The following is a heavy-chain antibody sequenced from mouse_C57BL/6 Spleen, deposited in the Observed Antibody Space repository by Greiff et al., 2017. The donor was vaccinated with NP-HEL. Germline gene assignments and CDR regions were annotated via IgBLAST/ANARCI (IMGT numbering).Heavy chain of an antibody. J-gene: IGHJ3*01. CDR3: ARSQYDYDFPFAY. V-gene: IGHV1-76*01. Sequence: VHLVESGAELVRPGASVKLSCKASGYTFTDYYINWVKQRPGQGLEWIARIYPGSGNTYYNEKFKGKATLTAEKSSSTAYMQLSSLTSEDSAVYFCARSQYDYDFPFAYWGQGTLVTVSA. D-gene: IGHD2-4*01. CDR2: IYPGSGNT. CDR1: GYTFTDYY.